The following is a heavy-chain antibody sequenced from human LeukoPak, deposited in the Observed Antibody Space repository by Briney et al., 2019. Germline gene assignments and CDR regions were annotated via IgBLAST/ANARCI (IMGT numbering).Heavy chain of an antibody. D-gene: IGHD4-11*01. Sequence: GASVKVSCKASGGTFSSYAISWVRQAPGQGLEWMGGIIPIFGTANYAQKFQGRVTIATDESTSTAYMELSSLRSEDTAVYYCARSTAPSNYLPLGGYWGQGTLVTVSS. CDR2: IIPIFGTA. V-gene: IGHV1-69*05. CDR3: ARSTAPSNYLPLGGY. J-gene: IGHJ4*02. CDR1: GGTFSSYA.